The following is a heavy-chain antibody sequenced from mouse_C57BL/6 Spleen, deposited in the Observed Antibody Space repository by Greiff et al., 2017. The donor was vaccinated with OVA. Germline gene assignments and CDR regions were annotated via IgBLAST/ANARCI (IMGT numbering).Heavy chain of an antibody. V-gene: IGHV1-69*01. CDR1: GYTFTSYW. CDR3: ARTGRWYFDV. J-gene: IGHJ1*03. CDR2: IDPSDSYT. Sequence: QVQLKQPGAELVMPGASVKLSCKASGYTFTSYWMHWVKQRPGQGLEWIGEIDPSDSYTNYNQKFKGKSTLTVDKSSSTAYMQLSSLTSEDSAVYYCARTGRWYFDVWGTGTTVTVSS. D-gene: IGHD4-1*01.